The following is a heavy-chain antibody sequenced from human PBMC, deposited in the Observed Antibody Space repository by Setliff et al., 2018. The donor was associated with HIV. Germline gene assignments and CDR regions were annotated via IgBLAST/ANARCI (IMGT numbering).Heavy chain of an antibody. V-gene: IGHV3-23*01. Sequence: GGSLRLSCAASGFTFSSYWMSWVRQAQGKGLEWVSAISGSGGSTYYADSVKGRFTISRDNSKNTLYLQMNSLRAEDTAVYYCAKTPSSGWYSLYLDYWGQGTLVTVSS. CDR1: GFTFSSYW. CDR3: AKTPSSGWYSLYLDY. CDR2: ISGSGGST. J-gene: IGHJ4*02. D-gene: IGHD6-19*01.